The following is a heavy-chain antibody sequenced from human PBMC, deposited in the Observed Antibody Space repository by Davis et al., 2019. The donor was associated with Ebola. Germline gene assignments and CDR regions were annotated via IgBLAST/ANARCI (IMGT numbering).Heavy chain of an antibody. D-gene: IGHD6-19*01. Sequence: GGSLRLSCAASRFTFSTYAMSWVRQAPGKGLEWVSGISGSGDSTYYADSVKGRFTISRDNSKNTLYLQVNSLRAEDTAVYYCAKGSIAEALFDYWGQGTLDTVSS. J-gene: IGHJ4*02. CDR2: ISGSGDST. CDR3: AKGSIAEALFDY. V-gene: IGHV3-23*01. CDR1: RFTFSTYA.